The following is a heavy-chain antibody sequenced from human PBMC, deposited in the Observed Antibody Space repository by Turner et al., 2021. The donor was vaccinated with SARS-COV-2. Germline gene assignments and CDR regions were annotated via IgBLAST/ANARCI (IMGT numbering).Heavy chain of an antibody. D-gene: IGHD3-10*01. CDR3: ARGATMVRVVIQNLYYYYYGMDV. Sequence: QVQLVQSGAEVKKPGDSVKVSCKASGYTFTSYGFSWVRQAPVQGLEWMGVIIPIFGAANYAQKFQGRVTITADKSTSTAYMELSSLRSEDTAVYYCARGATMVRVVIQNLYYYYYGMDVWGQGTTVTVSS. V-gene: IGHV1-69*06. CDR2: IIPIFGAA. J-gene: IGHJ6*02. CDR1: GYTFTSYG.